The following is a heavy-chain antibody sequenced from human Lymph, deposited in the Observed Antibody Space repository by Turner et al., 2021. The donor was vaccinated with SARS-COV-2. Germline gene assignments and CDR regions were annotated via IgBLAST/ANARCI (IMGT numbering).Heavy chain of an antibody. CDR2: IYSGGST. J-gene: IGHJ3*02. D-gene: IGHD3-16*01. CDR1: GLTVSSNY. Sequence: EVQLVESGGGLVQPGGSLRLSCAASGLTVSSNYMSWVRQARGKGLECISSIYSGGSTFYADSVKCRFTISRDKSKNTLYLKMNSLGAEDTAVYYCARDFGEGAFDIWGQGTMVTISS. V-gene: IGHV3-66*01. CDR3: ARDFGEGAFDI.